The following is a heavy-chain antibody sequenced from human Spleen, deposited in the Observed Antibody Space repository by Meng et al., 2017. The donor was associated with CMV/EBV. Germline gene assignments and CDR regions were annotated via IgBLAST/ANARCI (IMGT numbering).Heavy chain of an antibody. V-gene: IGHV4-31*03. CDR1: GGSISSGGYS. CDR3: AREGSSNWFDP. J-gene: IGHJ5*02. D-gene: IGHD6-6*01. CDR2: IYYSGST. Sequence: CTASGGSISSGGYSWSWIRQHPGKGLEWIGYIYYSGSTYYNPSLKSRVTISVDTSKNQFSLNLSSVTAADTAVYYCAREGSSNWFDPWGQGTLVTVSS.